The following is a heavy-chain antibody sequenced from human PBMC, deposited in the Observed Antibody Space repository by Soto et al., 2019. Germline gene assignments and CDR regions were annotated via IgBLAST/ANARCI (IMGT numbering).Heavy chain of an antibody. CDR3: AKDLTRSGYDFDY. CDR2: IWFDGSNK. J-gene: IGHJ4*02. V-gene: IGHV3-33*06. Sequence: PGGSLRLSCAASGFTFSSYGMHWVRQAPGKGLEWVAVIWFDGSNKFYADSVKGRFTISRDNSKNTVSLQMNSLRDEDTAVYYCAKDLTRSGYDFDYWGQGTLVTVSS. D-gene: IGHD5-12*01. CDR1: GFTFSSYG.